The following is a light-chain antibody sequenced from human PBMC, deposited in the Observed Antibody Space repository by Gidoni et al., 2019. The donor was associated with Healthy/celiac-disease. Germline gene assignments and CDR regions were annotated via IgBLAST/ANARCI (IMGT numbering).Light chain of an antibody. CDR3: QQYYSTPQGT. Sequence: DIVMTQSPDSLAVSLGERATINCKSSQSVLYSSNNKNYLAWYQQKPGQPPKLLISWASTRESGVPDRFSGSGSGTDFTLTISSLQAEDVAVYYCQQYYSTPQGTFGQGTKVEIK. CDR2: WAS. CDR1: QSVLYSSNNKNY. J-gene: IGKJ1*01. V-gene: IGKV4-1*01.